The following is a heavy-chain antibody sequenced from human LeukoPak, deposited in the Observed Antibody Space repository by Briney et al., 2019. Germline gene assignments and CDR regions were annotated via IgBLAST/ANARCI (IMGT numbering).Heavy chain of an antibody. D-gene: IGHD1-26*01. V-gene: IGHV4-59*08. CDR2: IYYSGST. CDR1: GGSISSYY. Sequence: KPSETLSLTCTVSGGSISSYYWSWIRQPPGKGLEWIGYIYYSGSTNYNPSLKSRVTISVDTSKNQFSLKLSSVTAADTAVYYCARHVLVGATDYYFDYWGRGTLVTVSS. J-gene: IGHJ4*02. CDR3: ARHVLVGATDYYFDY.